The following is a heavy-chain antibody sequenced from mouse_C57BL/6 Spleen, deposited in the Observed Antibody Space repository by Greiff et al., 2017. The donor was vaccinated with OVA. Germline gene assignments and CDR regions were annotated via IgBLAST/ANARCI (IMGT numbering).Heavy chain of an antibody. CDR1: GYTFPSYW. CDR2: INPSSGYT. J-gene: IGHJ2*01. CDR3: ASSNCRFDY. Sequence: QVQLQQSGAELAKPGASVKLSCKASGYTFPSYWLPWVKQRPGQGLEWIGYINPSSGYTTYNQKFKDKATLTADKSSSTAYMQLSSLTDEDSAVYYCASSNCRFDYWGQGTTLTVSS. D-gene: IGHD4-1*02. V-gene: IGHV1-7*01.